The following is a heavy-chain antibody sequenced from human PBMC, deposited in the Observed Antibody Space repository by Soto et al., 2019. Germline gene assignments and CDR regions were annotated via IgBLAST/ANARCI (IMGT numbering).Heavy chain of an antibody. CDR2: IIPIFGTA. D-gene: IGHD2-2*01. CDR3: AREVVPAAISMGMDV. J-gene: IGHJ6*02. Sequence: SVKVSCKASGGTFSSYAISWVRQAPGQGLEWMGGIIPIFGTANYAQKFQGRVTITADESTSTAYMELSSLRSEDTAVYYCAREVVPAAISMGMDVWGQGTTVTVSS. V-gene: IGHV1-69*13. CDR1: GGTFSSYA.